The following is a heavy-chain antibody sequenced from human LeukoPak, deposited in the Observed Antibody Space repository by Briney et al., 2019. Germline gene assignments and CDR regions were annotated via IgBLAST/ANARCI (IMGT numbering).Heavy chain of an antibody. CDR3: AKENSGYDSADAFDI. J-gene: IGHJ3*02. CDR2: ISWNSDSL. V-gene: IGHV3-9*01. D-gene: IGHD5-12*01. CDR1: GFTFGDYA. Sequence: GGSLRLSCAASGFTFGDYAMHWVRQAPWKGLEWVSGISWNSDSLGYADSVKGRFTISRDNSKNTLYLQMNSLRAEDTAVYYCAKENSGYDSADAFDIWGQGTMVTISS.